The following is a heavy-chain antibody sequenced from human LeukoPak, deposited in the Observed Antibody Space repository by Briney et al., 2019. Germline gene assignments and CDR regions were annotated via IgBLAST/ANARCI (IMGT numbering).Heavy chain of an antibody. Sequence: GGSLRLSCAASGFTFSSYWMHWVRQAPGKGLVWLSRINSDGSSTSYADSVKGRFTISRDNAKNTLYLQMNSLRAEDTAVYYCARGEYDFWSGYYTGGGMDVWGQGTTVTVSS. CDR2: INSDGSST. CDR1: GFTFSSYW. J-gene: IGHJ6*02. V-gene: IGHV3-74*01. D-gene: IGHD3-3*01. CDR3: ARGEYDFWSGYYTGGGMDV.